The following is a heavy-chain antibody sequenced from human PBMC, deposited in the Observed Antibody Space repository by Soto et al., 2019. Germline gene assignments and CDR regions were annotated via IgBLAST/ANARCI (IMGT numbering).Heavy chain of an antibody. CDR2: ISGSGGST. CDR1: GFTFSSYA. D-gene: IGHD6-13*01. Sequence: HPGGSVRLSCAASGFTFSSYAMSWVRQAPGKGLEWVSAISGSGGSTYYADSVKGRFTISRDNSKNTLYLQMNSLRAEDTAVYYCAKSIAAAGTGYWGQGTLVTVSS. CDR3: AKSIAAAGTGY. J-gene: IGHJ4*02. V-gene: IGHV3-23*01.